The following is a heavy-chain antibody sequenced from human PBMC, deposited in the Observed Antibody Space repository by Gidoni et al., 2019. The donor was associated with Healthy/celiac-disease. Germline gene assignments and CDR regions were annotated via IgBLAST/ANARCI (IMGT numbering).Heavy chain of an antibody. CDR2: IYSGGST. Sequence: EVQLVETGGGLIQTGGSLRLSCAASGFTVSSDYMSWVRQAPGKGLEWVSVIYSGGSTYYADSVKGRFTISRDNSKNTLYLQMNSLRAEDTAVYYCARELGAAAGTFGGWFDPWGQGTLVTVSS. V-gene: IGHV3-53*02. J-gene: IGHJ5*02. D-gene: IGHD6-13*01. CDR3: ARELGAAAGTFGGWFDP. CDR1: GFTVSSDY.